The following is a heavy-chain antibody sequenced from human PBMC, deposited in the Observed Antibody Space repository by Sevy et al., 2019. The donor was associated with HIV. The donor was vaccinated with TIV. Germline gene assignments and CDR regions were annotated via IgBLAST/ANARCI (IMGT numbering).Heavy chain of an antibody. CDR2: ISSSGNYI. CDR3: ARPYGSGSWEAFDI. J-gene: IGHJ3*02. Sequence: GGSLRLSCAASGFTFNTYTMNWVRQAPGEGLEWVSSISSSGNYIYYADSVKGRFTISRDNAKNSLFLQMNNLRAEDTAVYYCARPYGSGSWEAFDIWGQGTTVTVSS. D-gene: IGHD3-10*01. V-gene: IGHV3-21*01. CDR1: GFTFNTYT.